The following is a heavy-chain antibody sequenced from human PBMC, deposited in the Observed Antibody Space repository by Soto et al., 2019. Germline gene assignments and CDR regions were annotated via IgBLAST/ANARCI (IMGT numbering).Heavy chain of an antibody. J-gene: IGHJ4*02. CDR3: AKDSTVTSYYFDY. CDR2: ISYDGSNK. Sequence: GGSLRLSCAASGFTFSSYGMHWVRQAPGKGLEWVAVISYDGSNKYYADSVKGRFTISRDNSKNTLYLQMNSLRAEDTAVYYCAKDSTVTSYYFDYWGQGTLVTVSS. V-gene: IGHV3-30*18. CDR1: GFTFSSYG. D-gene: IGHD4-17*01.